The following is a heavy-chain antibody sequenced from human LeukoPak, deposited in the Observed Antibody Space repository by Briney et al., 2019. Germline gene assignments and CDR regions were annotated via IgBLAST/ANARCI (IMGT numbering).Heavy chain of an antibody. CDR1: GFTFDDYA. Sequence: GGSLRLSCAASGFTFDDYAMHWVRQAPGKGLEWVSGISWNSGSIDYADSVKGRFTISRDNSKNTLYLQMNSLRAEDTAVYYCARSLGATSGYYYYGMDVWGQGTTVTVSS. J-gene: IGHJ6*02. CDR2: ISWNSGSI. CDR3: ARSLGATSGYYYYGMDV. V-gene: IGHV3-9*01. D-gene: IGHD1-26*01.